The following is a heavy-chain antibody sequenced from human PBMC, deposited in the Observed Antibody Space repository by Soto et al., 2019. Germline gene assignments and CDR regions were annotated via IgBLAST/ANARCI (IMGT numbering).Heavy chain of an antibody. Sequence: EVQLVESGGGLVKPGGSLRLSCAASGFTFSSYSMNWVRQAPGKGLEWVSSISSSSSYIYYPDSVKGRFTISRDNAKNSLSLQMNSLRAEDTAVYYCASLVVSGYYLDYRGQGTLVTVSS. D-gene: IGHD3-22*01. CDR3: ASLVVSGYYLDY. J-gene: IGHJ4*02. CDR1: GFTFSSYS. V-gene: IGHV3-21*01. CDR2: ISSSSSYI.